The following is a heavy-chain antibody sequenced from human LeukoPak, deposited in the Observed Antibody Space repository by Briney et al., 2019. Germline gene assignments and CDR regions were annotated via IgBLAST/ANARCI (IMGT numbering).Heavy chain of an antibody. D-gene: IGHD6-19*01. CDR2: ISGSGGST. CDR3: AKDCSSGWYFFSYFDY. V-gene: IGHV3-23*01. CDR1: GFTFSSYA. Sequence: GGSLRLSCAASGFTFSSYAISWVRQAPGKGLEWVSAISGSGGSTYYADSVKGRSTISRDNSKNTLYLQMNSLRAEDTAVYYCAKDCSSGWYFFSYFDYWGQGTLVTVSS. J-gene: IGHJ4*02.